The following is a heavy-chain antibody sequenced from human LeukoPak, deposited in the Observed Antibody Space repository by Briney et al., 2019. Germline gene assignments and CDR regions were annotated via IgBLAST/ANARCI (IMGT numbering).Heavy chain of an antibody. J-gene: IGHJ5*01. CDR2: ISAYNGDT. D-gene: IGHD6-19*01. Sequence: ASVKVSCKASGYTFTSYGISWVRQASGQGLEWMGWISAYNGDTEYAQNFQGRVTLTTDTSTRTAYMELTSLRSDDTAVYYCARDSRIAVAGTGSWFDLWGQGTLVTVSS. V-gene: IGHV1-18*01. CDR1: GYTFTSYG. CDR3: ARDSRIAVAGTGSWFDL.